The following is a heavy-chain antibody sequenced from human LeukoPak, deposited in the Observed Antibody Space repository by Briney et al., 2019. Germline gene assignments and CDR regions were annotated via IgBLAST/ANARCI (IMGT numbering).Heavy chain of an antibody. CDR3: ARESITIFGVVIDYYMDV. D-gene: IGHD3-3*01. CDR1: GGTFSSYA. V-gene: IGHV1-69*13. Sequence: GASVKVSCKASGGTFSSYAISWVRQAPGQGLEWMGGIIPIFGTANYAQKFQGRVTITADESTSTAYMELSSLRSEDTAVYYCARESITIFGVVIDYYMDVWGKGTTVTVSS. J-gene: IGHJ6*03. CDR2: IIPIFGTA.